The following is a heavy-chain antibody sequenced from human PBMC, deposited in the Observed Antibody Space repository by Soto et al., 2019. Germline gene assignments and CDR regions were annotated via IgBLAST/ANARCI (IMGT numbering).Heavy chain of an antibody. CDR2: SSAYNGNT. V-gene: IGHV1-18*01. D-gene: IGHD1-26*01. CDR1: GYNVTNYG. Sequence: QVQLVQSGAEVKKPGASVKVSCKASGYNVTNYGINWLRQAPGQGLEWMGWSSAYNGNTEYAQNLQGRVTMTTDTSTTTAYMELRSLRSDDTAVFYCTRAAMDFSGSCSFHWGQGTLVTVSS. J-gene: IGHJ1*01. CDR3: TRAAMDFSGSCSFH.